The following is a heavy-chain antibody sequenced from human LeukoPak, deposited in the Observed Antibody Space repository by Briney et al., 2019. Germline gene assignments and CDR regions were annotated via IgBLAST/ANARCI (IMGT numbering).Heavy chain of an antibody. CDR2: IYYSGST. V-gene: IGHV4-39*01. J-gene: IGHJ4*02. D-gene: IGHD1-26*01. CDR1: GGSISSSSYY. CDR3: ARHSGIGMAQLYFDY. Sequence: PSETLSLTCTVSGGSISSSSYYWGWIRQPPGKGLEWIGSIYYSGSTYYNPSHKGRVTISVDTSKNQFSLSLSSVTAADTAVYHCARHSGIGMAQLYFDYWGQGTLVTVSS.